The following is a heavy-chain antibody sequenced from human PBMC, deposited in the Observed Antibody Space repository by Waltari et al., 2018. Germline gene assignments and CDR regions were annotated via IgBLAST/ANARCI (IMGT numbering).Heavy chain of an antibody. Sequence: QMQLVQSGPEVKKPGTSVKVSCKASGFTFTSSAVQWVRQARGQRLEWIGWIVVGSGNTNYAQKFQERVTMTRDMSTSTAYMELSSLRSEDTAVYYCVAASGIAAPGGGGMDVWGKGTTVTVSS. V-gene: IGHV1-58*01. J-gene: IGHJ6*03. CDR2: IVVGSGNT. D-gene: IGHD6-13*01. CDR3: VAASGIAAPGGGGMDV. CDR1: GFTFTSSA.